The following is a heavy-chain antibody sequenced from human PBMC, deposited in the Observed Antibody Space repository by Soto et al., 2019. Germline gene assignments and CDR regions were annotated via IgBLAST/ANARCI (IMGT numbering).Heavy chain of an antibody. Sequence: QVQLQESGPGLVKPSQTLSLICTVSDGSISSDNYYWSWIRQHPGKGLEWIGYIYYSGSTYYNPSLKGRVTISVDTSKNQFSLKLSSVTAADTAMYYCARAGYGDYDRGIDYWGQGTLVTVSS. D-gene: IGHD4-17*01. V-gene: IGHV4-31*03. CDR1: DGSISSDNYY. J-gene: IGHJ4*02. CDR2: IYYSGST. CDR3: ARAGYGDYDRGIDY.